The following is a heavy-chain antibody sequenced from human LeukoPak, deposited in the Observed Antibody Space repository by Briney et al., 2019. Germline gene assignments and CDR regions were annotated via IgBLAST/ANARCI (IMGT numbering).Heavy chain of an antibody. CDR3: ALSSGYYYSVDY. J-gene: IGHJ4*02. CDR1: GYTFTSYG. Sequence: SVTVSCTASGYTFTSYGISWVRQAPGQGLEWMGGIIPILGTANYAQKFQGRVTITADESTSTAYMELSSLRSEDTAVYYCALSSGYYYSVDYWGQGTLVTVSS. V-gene: IGHV1-69*13. CDR2: IIPILGTA. D-gene: IGHD3-22*01.